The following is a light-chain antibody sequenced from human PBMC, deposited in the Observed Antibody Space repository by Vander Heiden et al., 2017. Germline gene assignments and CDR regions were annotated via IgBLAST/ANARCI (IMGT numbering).Light chain of an antibody. CDR3: NSRDSSDNHVI. CDR1: SNRNYY. Sequence: SSELTQDPAVSVALGQTVRITCQGDSNRNYYASGYQQKPGQAPVLVIFGKNNRPPGIPDRFSASSSGNTASLTITGAQAEDEADFYGNSRDSSDNHVIFGGGTKLTVL. V-gene: IGLV3-19*01. J-gene: IGLJ2*01. CDR2: GKN.